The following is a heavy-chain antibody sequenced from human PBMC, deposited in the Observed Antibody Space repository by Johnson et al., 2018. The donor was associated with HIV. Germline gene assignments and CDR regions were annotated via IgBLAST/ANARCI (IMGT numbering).Heavy chain of an antibody. Sequence: VQLVESGGGVVQPGRSLRLSCAASGFIFDDYAMHWVRQVPGKGLEWVSGISWNSGRIGYADFVKGRFTISRDNAKNSLYLQMSSLRPEDTALYYCAKDQGWAIRTYYYDSSAPSGAFDIWGQGTMVTVSS. D-gene: IGHD3-22*01. CDR3: AKDQGWAIRTYYYDSSAPSGAFDI. CDR1: GFIFDDYA. CDR2: ISWNSGRI. V-gene: IGHV3-9*01. J-gene: IGHJ3*02.